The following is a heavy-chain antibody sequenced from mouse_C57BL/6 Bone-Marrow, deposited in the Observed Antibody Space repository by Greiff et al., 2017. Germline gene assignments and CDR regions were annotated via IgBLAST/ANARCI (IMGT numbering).Heavy chain of an antibody. V-gene: IGHV1-82*01. CDR2: IYPGDGDT. J-gene: IGHJ4*01. CDR1: GYAFSSSW. Sequence: VQLKESGPELVKPGASVKISCKASGYAFSSSWMNWVKQRPGKGLEWIGRIYPGDGDTNYNGKFKGKATLTADKSSSTAYMQLSSLTSEDSAVYFCARSPIKNYWGQGTSVTVSS. CDR3: ARSPIKNY.